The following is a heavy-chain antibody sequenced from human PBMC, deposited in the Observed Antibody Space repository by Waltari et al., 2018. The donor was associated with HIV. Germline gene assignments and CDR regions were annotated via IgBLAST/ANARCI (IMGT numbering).Heavy chain of an antibody. J-gene: IGHJ4*02. Sequence: EVQLVESGGGAVQPGGSLRLSCAGSGFTMSRHNMNWARQVPGKGLEWISVISANGTIIHYADSVKGRFTISRDNGKNVLYLQMNSLRVEDSALYYCTRGGARFFYVGGGDFWGQGALVSVSS. D-gene: IGHD3-3*01. V-gene: IGHV3-48*01. CDR3: TRGGARFFYVGGGDF. CDR2: ISANGTII. CDR1: GFTMSRHN.